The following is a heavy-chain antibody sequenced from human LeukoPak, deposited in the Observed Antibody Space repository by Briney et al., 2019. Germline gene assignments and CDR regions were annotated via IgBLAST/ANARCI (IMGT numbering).Heavy chain of an antibody. CDR3: ARPESSGDCGGGSCSHSRRPSDP. J-gene: IGHJ5*02. D-gene: IGHD2-15*01. CDR2: INHSGST. Sequence: SETLSLTCAVYGGSFSGYYWSWIRQPPGKGLEWIGEINHSGSTNYNPSLKSRVTISVDTSKNQFSLKLSSVTAADTAVYYCARPESSGDCGGGSCSHSRRPSDPWGQGTLVTASS. CDR1: GGSFSGYY. V-gene: IGHV4-34*01.